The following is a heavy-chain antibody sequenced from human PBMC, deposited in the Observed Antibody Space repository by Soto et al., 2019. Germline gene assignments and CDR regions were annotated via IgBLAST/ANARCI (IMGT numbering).Heavy chain of an antibody. V-gene: IGHV3-48*03. Sequence: EVQLVESGGGLVQPGGSLRLSCAASGFTFSSYEMNWVRQAPGKGLEWVSYISSSGSTIYYADSVKGRFTISRDNAKNSLYLQMNSLRAEDTAVYNCAREKTTVTTNHFDYWGQGTLVTVST. CDR1: GFTFSSYE. CDR2: ISSSGSTI. D-gene: IGHD4-17*01. CDR3: AREKTTVTTNHFDY. J-gene: IGHJ4*02.